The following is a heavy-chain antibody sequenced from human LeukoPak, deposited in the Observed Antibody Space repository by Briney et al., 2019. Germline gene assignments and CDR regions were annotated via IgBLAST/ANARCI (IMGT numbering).Heavy chain of an antibody. CDR3: ARVGYDILTGYPNWFDP. CDR1: GYSISSGYY. V-gene: IGHV4-38-2*02. D-gene: IGHD3-9*01. J-gene: IGHJ5*02. CDR2: IYYSGST. Sequence: SETLSLTCTVSGYSISSGYYWSWIRQPPGKGLEWIGNIYYSGSTYYNPSLKSRVTISVDTSKNQFSLKLSSVTAADTAVYYCARVGYDILTGYPNWFDPWGQGTLVTVSS.